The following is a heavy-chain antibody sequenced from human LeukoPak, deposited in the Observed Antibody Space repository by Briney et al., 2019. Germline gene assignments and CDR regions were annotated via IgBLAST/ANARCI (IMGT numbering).Heavy chain of an antibody. D-gene: IGHD4-17*01. J-gene: IGHJ4*02. Sequence: SETLSLTCAVYGGSFSGYYWSWIRQPPGKGLEWIGEINHSGSTNYNPSLKSRVTISVDTSKNQFSLKLSSVTAADTAVYYCARDEHGDFQGFDYWGQGTRATVSS. CDR1: GGSFSGYY. CDR3: ARDEHGDFQGFDY. V-gene: IGHV4-34*01. CDR2: INHSGST.